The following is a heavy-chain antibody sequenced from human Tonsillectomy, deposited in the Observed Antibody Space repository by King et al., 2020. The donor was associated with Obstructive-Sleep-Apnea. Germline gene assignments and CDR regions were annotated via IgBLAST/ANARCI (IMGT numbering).Heavy chain of an antibody. CDR3: ARDRVVRGYYYYYGMDV. V-gene: IGHV3-74*01. J-gene: IGHJ6*02. D-gene: IGHD3-10*01. CDR2: LNSDGSST. CDR1: GFTFSSYW. Sequence: VQLVESGGALVQPGGSLRLSCAASGFTFSSYWMHWVRQAPGKGLVWVSHLNSDGSSTSYADTVKGRFTISRDNAKNTLYLQMNSLRAEDTAVYFCARDRVVRGYYYYYGMDVWGQGTAVTVSS.